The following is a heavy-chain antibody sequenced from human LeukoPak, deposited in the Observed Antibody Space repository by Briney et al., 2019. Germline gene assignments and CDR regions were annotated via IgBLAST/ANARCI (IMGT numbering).Heavy chain of an antibody. CDR3: ARAKYSGSYSYYFDY. Sequence: PSETLSLTCAVYGGSFSGYYWSWIRQPPGKGLEWIGEINHSGSTNYNPSLKSRVTISVDTSKDQFSLKLSSVTAADTAVYYCARAKYSGSYSYYFDYWGQGTLVTVSS. CDR1: GGSFSGYY. J-gene: IGHJ4*02. V-gene: IGHV4-34*01. D-gene: IGHD1-26*01. CDR2: INHSGST.